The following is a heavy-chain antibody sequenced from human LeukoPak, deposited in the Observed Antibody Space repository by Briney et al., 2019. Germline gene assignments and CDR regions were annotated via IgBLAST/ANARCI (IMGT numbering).Heavy chain of an antibody. D-gene: IGHD3-3*01. Sequence: PSQTLSLTCTVSGGSISSGGYYWSWIRQPPGKGLEWIGYIYHSGSTYYNPSLKSRVTISVDRSKNQFSLKLSSVTAADTAVYYCARGPRDDFWSGYYYFDYWGQGTLVTVSS. J-gene: IGHJ4*02. CDR3: ARGPRDDFWSGYYYFDY. CDR1: GGSISSGGYY. CDR2: IYHSGST. V-gene: IGHV4-30-2*01.